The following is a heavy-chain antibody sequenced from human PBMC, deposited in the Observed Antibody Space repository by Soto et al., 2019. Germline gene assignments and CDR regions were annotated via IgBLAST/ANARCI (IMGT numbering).Heavy chain of an antibody. CDR1: GFTVSSNY. CDR3: ARGLYSSRWYVDC. D-gene: IGHD6-19*01. V-gene: IGHV3-66*01. CDR2: IYSAGST. Sequence: GGSLRLSCAASGFTVSSNYMSWVRQAPGKGLEWVSVIYSAGSTYYADSVKGRFTISRDNSKNTLYLQMNSLRAEDTALYYCARGLYSSRWYVDCWGQGTLVTVSS. J-gene: IGHJ4*02.